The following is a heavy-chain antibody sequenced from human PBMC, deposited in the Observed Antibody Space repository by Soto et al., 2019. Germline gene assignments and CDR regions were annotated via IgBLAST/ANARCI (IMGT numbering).Heavy chain of an antibody. V-gene: IGHV4-30-4*01. CDR3: ARFRITMVRGVENWFDP. CDR2: IYYSGST. CDR1: GGSISSGDYY. J-gene: IGHJ5*02. Sequence: PSETLSLTCTVSGGSISSGDYYWSWIRQPPGKGLEWIGYIYYSGSTYYNPSLKSRVTISVDTSKNQFSLKLSSVTAADTAVYYCARFRITMVRGVENWFDPWGQGTLVTVSS. D-gene: IGHD3-10*01.